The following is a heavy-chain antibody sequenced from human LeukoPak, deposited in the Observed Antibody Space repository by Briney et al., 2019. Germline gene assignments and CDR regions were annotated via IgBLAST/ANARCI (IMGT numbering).Heavy chain of an antibody. J-gene: IGHJ4*02. CDR1: GFTFSSYA. CDR2: ISGSGGST. V-gene: IGHV3-23*01. D-gene: IGHD3-10*01. Sequence: GGSLRLSCSASGFTFSSYAMSWVRQAPGKGLEWVSAISGSGGSTYYADSVKGRFTISRDNSKNTLYLQMNSLRAEDTAVYYCAKDTPQRKITMVRGVIDGYWGQGTLVTVSS. CDR3: AKDTPQRKITMVRGVIDGY.